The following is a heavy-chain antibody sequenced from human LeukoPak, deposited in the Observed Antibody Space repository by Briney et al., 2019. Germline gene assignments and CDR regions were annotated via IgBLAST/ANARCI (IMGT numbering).Heavy chain of an antibody. J-gene: IGHJ6*03. V-gene: IGHV3-48*03. Sequence: GGSLRLSCAASEFTFSSYEMNWVRQAPGKGLEWVSYISSSGSTVYYADSVKGRFTISRDNAKSSLFLQMNSLRVEDTAVYYCARRSSGYSSGFYMHVWGKGTTVTISS. D-gene: IGHD5-18*01. CDR2: ISSSGSTV. CDR3: ARRSSGYSSGFYMHV. CDR1: EFTFSSYE.